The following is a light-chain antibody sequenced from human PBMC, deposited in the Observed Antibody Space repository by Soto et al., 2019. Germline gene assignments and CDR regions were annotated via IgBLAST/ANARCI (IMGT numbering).Light chain of an antibody. CDR3: QSSDRGDTYWV. CDR2: DDS. V-gene: IGLV3-21*02. Sequence: SYELTQPPSVSVAPGQTARISCGGDNIGSKSVHWYQQKPGQAPVVVVYDDSVRPSGTPDRFSGSNSGNTATLTISRVEAGDEADYYCQSSDRGDTYWVFGGGTKVTVL. J-gene: IGLJ3*02. CDR1: NIGSKS.